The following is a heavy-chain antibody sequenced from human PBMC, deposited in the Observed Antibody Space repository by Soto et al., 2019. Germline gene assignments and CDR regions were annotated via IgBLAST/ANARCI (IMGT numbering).Heavy chain of an antibody. CDR3: ARGAYSSTITGMDV. CDR2: ISSSSSYI. J-gene: IGHJ6*02. V-gene: IGHV3-21*01. CDR1: RFTFSSYS. Sequence: EVQLVESGGGLVKPGGSLRLSCAASRFTFSSYSMNWVRQAPGKGLEWVSSISSSSSYIYYADSVKGRFTISRDNAKNSLYLQMNSLRAEDTAVYYCARGAYSSTITGMDVWGQGTTVTVSS. D-gene: IGHD6-13*01.